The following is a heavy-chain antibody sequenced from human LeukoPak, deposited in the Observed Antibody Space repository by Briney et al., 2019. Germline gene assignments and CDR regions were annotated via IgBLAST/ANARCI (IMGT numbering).Heavy chain of an antibody. CDR2: IKQDGSEK. CDR1: GGSISSSNW. D-gene: IGHD4-17*01. V-gene: IGHV3-7*01. J-gene: IGHJ5*02. CDR3: ARDYGDYDWFDP. Sequence: PSETLSLTCAVSGGSISSSNWWSWVRQPPGKGLEWVANIKQDGSEKYYVDSVKGRFTISRDNAKNSLYLQMNSLRAEDTAVYYCARDYGDYDWFDPWGQGTLVTVSS.